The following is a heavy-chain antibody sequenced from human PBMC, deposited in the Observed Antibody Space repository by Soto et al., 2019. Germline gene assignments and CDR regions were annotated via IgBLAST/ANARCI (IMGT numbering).Heavy chain of an antibody. CDR2: INHSGST. J-gene: IGHJ5*02. CDR1: GGSFSGYY. CDR3: ARMGQWLVLRGHWFDP. Sequence: SETLSLTCAVYGGSFSGYYWSWIRQPPGKGLEWIGEINHSGSTNYNPSLKSRVTISVDTSKNQFSLKLSSVTAADTAVYYCARMGQWLVLRGHWFDPWGQGTLVTVSS. D-gene: IGHD6-19*01. V-gene: IGHV4-34*01.